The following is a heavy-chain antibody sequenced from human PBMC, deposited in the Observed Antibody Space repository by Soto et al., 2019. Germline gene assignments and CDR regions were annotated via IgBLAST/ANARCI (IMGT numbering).Heavy chain of an antibody. J-gene: IGHJ6*02. CDR1: GFTFSDYY. CDR3: ARRESSSSIPQVRYYYGMDV. Sequence: QVQLVESGGGLVKPGGSLRLSCAASGFTFSDYYMSWIRQAPGKGLEWVSYISSSGSTIYYADSVKGRFTISRDNAKNSLYLQMNSLRAEDTAVYYCARRESSSSIPQVRYYYGMDVWGQGTTVTVSS. V-gene: IGHV3-11*01. CDR2: ISSSGSTI. D-gene: IGHD6-6*01.